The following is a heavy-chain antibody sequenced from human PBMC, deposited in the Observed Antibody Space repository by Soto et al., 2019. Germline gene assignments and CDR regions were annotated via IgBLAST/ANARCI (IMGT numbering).Heavy chain of an antibody. Sequence: PGGSLRLSCAASGFTFSSYGMHWVRQAPGKGLEWVAAIWYDGSNKYYADSVKGRFTISRDNSKNTLYLQMNSLRAEDTAVYYCARDLGGATDYWGQGTLVTVSS. CDR2: IWYDGSNK. V-gene: IGHV3-33*01. CDR3: ARDLGGATDY. CDR1: GFTFSSYG. J-gene: IGHJ4*02.